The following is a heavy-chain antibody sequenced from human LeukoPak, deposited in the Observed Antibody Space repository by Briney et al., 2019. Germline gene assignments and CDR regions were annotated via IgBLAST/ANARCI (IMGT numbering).Heavy chain of an antibody. CDR2: IYYSGST. D-gene: IGHD3-9*01. V-gene: IGHV4-59*01. CDR1: GGSISSYY. Sequence: SETLSLTCTVSGGSISSYYWSWIRQPPGKGLEWIGYIYYSGSTNYNPSLKSRVTISVDTSKNQFSLKLSSVTAADTAVYYCARGRPEYCDILTGYWRYYFDYWGQGTLVTVSS. J-gene: IGHJ4*02. CDR3: ARGRPEYCDILTGYWRYYFDY.